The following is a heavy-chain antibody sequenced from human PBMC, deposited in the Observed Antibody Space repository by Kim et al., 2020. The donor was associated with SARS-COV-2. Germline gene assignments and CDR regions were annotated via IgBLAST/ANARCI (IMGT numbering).Heavy chain of an antibody. Sequence: GGSLRLSCAASGFTFSSYAMSWVRQAPGKGLEWVSAISGSGGSTYYADSVKGRFTISRDNSKNTLYLQMNSLRAEDTAVYYCAKAPVSGYYYYYGMDVWGQGTTVTVSS. J-gene: IGHJ6*02. V-gene: IGHV3-23*01. CDR3: AKAPVSGYYYYYGMDV. D-gene: IGHD4-4*01. CDR1: GFTFSSYA. CDR2: ISGSGGST.